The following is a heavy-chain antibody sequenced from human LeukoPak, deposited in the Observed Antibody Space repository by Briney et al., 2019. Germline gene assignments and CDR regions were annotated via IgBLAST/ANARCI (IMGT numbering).Heavy chain of an antibody. V-gene: IGHV3-7*03. CDR1: RSIFTNSW. Sequence: PGRSRSLSWAVARSIFTNSWMTWVRQLAGNLLQWVASRHHDAGEKQYVDSVRGRFTISRDNAKNSLYLQMNSLRGEDTAMYYCTTSKDHYSHHWGQGTLVTVSS. J-gene: IGHJ4*02. CDR2: RHHDAGEK. CDR3: TTSKDHYSHH.